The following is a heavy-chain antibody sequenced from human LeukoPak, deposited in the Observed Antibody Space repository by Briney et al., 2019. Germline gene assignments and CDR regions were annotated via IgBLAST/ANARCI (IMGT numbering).Heavy chain of an antibody. Sequence: GGSLRLSCAASGFTFSSYWMSWVRQAPGKGLEWVSSISSSSSYIYYADSVKGRFTISRDNAKNSLYLQMNSLRAEDTAVYYCAREGSSGSYRRYYFDYWGQGTLVTVSS. V-gene: IGHV3-21*01. CDR3: AREGSSGSYRRYYFDY. CDR2: ISSSSSYI. J-gene: IGHJ4*02. CDR1: GFTFSSYW. D-gene: IGHD1-26*01.